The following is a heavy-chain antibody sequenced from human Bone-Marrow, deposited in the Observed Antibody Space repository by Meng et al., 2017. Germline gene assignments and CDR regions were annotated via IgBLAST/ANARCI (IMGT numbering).Heavy chain of an antibody. Sequence: QVQLVESGGGVVQPGRSLRLSCSASGFTFSNYAMHWVRQSPGKGLEWVAVISYDGSNKYYADSVKGRFTISRDNSKNTVDLQMNSLRGEDTALYYCAKANLRSTYVNQATTIWGPGFDYWGQGTLVTVSS. J-gene: IGHJ4*02. V-gene: IGHV3-30-3*02. CDR2: ISYDGSNK. CDR1: GFTFSNYA. CDR3: AKANLRSTYVNQATTIWGPGFDY. D-gene: IGHD3-16*01.